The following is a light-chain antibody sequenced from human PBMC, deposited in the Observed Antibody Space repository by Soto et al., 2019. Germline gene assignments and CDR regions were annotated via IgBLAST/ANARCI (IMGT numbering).Light chain of an antibody. J-gene: IGLJ1*01. CDR2: EVN. CDR1: SSSVGAGYD. V-gene: IGLV2-8*01. CDR3: SSYAGSSNV. Sequence: QSVLTQPPSVSGAPGQRVTISCTGSSSSVGAGYDVHWYQQHPGKAPKLMIYEVNKRPSGVPDRFSGSKSGNTASLTVSGLQAEDEADYYCSSYAGSSNVFGTGTKLTVL.